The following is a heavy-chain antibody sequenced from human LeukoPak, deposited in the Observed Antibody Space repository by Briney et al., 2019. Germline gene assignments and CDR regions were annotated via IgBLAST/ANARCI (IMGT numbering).Heavy chain of an antibody. D-gene: IGHD3-22*01. J-gene: IGHJ1*01. CDR2: ISYDGSNK. Sequence: GRSLRLSCAASGFTFSSYAMHWVRQAPGKGLEWVAVISYDGSNKYYADSVKGRFTISRDNAKNSLYLQMNSLRAEDTAVYYCARGGDSSGYIAEYFQHWGQGTLVTVSS. CDR1: GFTFSSYA. V-gene: IGHV3-30*07. CDR3: ARGGDSSGYIAEYFQH.